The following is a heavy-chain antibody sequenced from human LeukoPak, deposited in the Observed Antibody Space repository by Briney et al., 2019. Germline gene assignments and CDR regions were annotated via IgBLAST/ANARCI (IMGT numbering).Heavy chain of an antibody. CDR1: GGSFSGYY. D-gene: IGHD4-17*01. J-gene: IGHJ6*02. Sequence: SETLSLTCAVYGGSFSGYYWSWIRQPPGKGLEWIGEINHSGSTNYNPTLKSRVTISVDTSKNQFSLKLSSVTAADTAVYYCARGRTTVTTLRRYYNGMDVWGQGTTVTVSS. CDR3: ARGRTTVTTLRRYYNGMDV. CDR2: INHSGST. V-gene: IGHV4-34*01.